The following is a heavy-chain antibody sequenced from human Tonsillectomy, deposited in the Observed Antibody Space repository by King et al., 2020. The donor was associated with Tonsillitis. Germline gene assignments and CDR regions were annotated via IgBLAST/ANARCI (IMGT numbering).Heavy chain of an antibody. D-gene: IGHD6-19*01. CDR3: AGVRWDVVVAGPEFDY. J-gene: IGHJ4*02. Sequence: QLQESGPGLVKPSETLSLHCTVSGGSISSSSCYWGWIRQPPGKGLEWIGSIYYSGSTYYTPSLKSRLTISVDTCKNQFSLKLSSVTDADTAVYYCAGVRWDVVVAGPEFDYWSQGSLVTVSS. CDR2: IYYSGST. CDR1: GGSISSSSCY. V-gene: IGHV4-39*01.